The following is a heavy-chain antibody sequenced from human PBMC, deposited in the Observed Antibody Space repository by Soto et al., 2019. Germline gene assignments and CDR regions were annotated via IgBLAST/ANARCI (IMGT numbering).Heavy chain of an antibody. D-gene: IGHD7-27*01. CDR2: ISAYNGNT. CDR3: ARLTGDHVPVDAFDI. Sequence: QVQLVQSGAEVKKPGASVKVSCKASGYTFTSYGISWVRQAPGQGLEWMGWISAYNGNTNHAQKLQGRVTMTRDTSTSTAYMQLRSLRSDDTAVYYCARLTGDHVPVDAFDIWGQGTMVTVSS. J-gene: IGHJ3*02. CDR1: GYTFTSYG. V-gene: IGHV1-18*01.